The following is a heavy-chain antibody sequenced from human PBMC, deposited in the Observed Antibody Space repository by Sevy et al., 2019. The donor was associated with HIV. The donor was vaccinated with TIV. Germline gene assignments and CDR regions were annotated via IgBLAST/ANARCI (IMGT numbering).Heavy chain of an antibody. V-gene: IGHV3-23*01. CDR2: ISGSGGRT. J-gene: IGHJ4*02. CDR1: GFTFISYA. CDR3: AKDQGYCSSTSCYSDY. Sequence: GGSLRLSCAASGFTFISYAMSWVRQAPGKGLEWVLAISGSGGRTYYADSVKGRFTISRDNSKNTLYLQMNSLRAEDTAVYHCAKDQGYCSSTSCYSDYWGQGTLVTVSS. D-gene: IGHD2-2*01.